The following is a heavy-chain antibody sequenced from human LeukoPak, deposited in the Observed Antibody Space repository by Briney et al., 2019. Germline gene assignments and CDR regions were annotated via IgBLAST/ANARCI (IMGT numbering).Heavy chain of an antibody. CDR2: IYYSGST. Sequence: SETLSLTCTVSGVSISSGDYYWSWIRQPPGKGLEWIGYIYYSGSTYYNPSLKSRVTISVDTSKNQFSLKLSSVTAADTAVYYCARDRGGATWFDYWGQGTLVTVSS. J-gene: IGHJ4*02. V-gene: IGHV4-30-4*08. CDR3: ARDRGGATWFDY. CDR1: GVSISSGDYY. D-gene: IGHD1-26*01.